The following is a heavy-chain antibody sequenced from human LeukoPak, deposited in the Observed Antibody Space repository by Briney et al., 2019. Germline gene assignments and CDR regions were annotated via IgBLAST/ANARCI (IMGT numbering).Heavy chain of an antibody. CDR3: AKDLGRYRNNYFDY. CDR2: ISSSISTI. CDR1: GFTFSSYS. V-gene: IGHV3-48*01. D-gene: IGHD1-26*01. Sequence: PGGSLRLSCAASGFTFSSYSMNWVRQAPGKGLEWVSYISSSISTIYYADSVKGRFTISRDDSKNTLYLQMNSLRAEDTAVYYCAKDLGRYRNNYFDYWGQGTLVTVSS. J-gene: IGHJ4*02.